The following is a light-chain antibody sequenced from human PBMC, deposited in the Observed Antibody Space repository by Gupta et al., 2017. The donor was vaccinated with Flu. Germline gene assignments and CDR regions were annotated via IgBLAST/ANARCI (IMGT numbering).Light chain of an antibody. J-gene: IGKJ4*01. CDR1: QGISNS. CDR2: DAS. Sequence: PSILSSSTGDRVTITCRASQGISNSLAWYQQKPGKAPKLLIYDASNMETGIPSRFSGSGSGTDFTLTISSLQPEDFATYYCQQRTSCPLTFGGGTKVEIK. V-gene: IGKV1-9*01. CDR3: QQRTSCPLT.